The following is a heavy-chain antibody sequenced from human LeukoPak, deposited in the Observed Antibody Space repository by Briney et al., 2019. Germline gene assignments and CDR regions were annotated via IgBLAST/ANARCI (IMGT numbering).Heavy chain of an antibody. CDR3: AREVTVSYNYYYYMDV. CDR1: GGSISSSSYY. Sequence: PSETLSLTCTVSGGSISSSSYYWGWIRQPPGKGLEWIGYIYYSGSTNYNPSLKSRVTISVDTSKNQFSLKLSSVTAADTAVYYCAREVTVSYNYYYYMDVWGKGTTVTVSS. D-gene: IGHD2-21*02. CDR2: IYYSGST. J-gene: IGHJ6*03. V-gene: IGHV4-61*01.